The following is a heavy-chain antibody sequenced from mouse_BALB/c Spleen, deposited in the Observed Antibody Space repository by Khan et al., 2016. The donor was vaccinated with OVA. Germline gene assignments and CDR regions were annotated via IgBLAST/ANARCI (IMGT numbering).Heavy chain of an antibody. J-gene: IGHJ3*01. Sequence: VQLQESGPGLVAPSQSLSITCTVSGFSLTSSGVHWVRQPPGKGLEWMGVIWAGGSTNYNSALMSRLSISKDNSKSQVFLKMNSLQIDDTAMYYCARANFLAWFAYWGQGTLVTVSA. CDR2: IWAGGST. D-gene: IGHD4-1*01. V-gene: IGHV2-9*02. CDR3: ARANFLAWFAY. CDR1: GFSLTSSG.